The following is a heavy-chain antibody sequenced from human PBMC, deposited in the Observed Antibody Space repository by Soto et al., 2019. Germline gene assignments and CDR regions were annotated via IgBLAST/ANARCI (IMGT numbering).Heavy chain of an antibody. Sequence: GGSLRLSCAASGFTFDDCAMHWVRQAPGKGLEWVSGISWNSGSIGYADSVKGRFTISRDNAKNSLYLQMNSLRAEDTALYYCAKDSSGRNWFDPWGQGTLVTVSS. V-gene: IGHV3-9*01. CDR1: GFTFDDCA. CDR3: AKDSSGRNWFDP. CDR2: ISWNSGSI. D-gene: IGHD6-19*01. J-gene: IGHJ5*02.